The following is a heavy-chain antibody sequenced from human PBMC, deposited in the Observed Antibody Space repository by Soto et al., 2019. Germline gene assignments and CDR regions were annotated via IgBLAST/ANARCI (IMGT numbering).Heavy chain of an antibody. CDR2: IYHSGST. CDR1: GGSISSSNW. V-gene: IGHV4-4*02. CDR3: ARDRTRGGNPHYYYGMDV. Sequence: KTSETLSLTCAVSGGSISSSNWWSWVRQPPGKGLEWIGEIYHSGSTNYNPSLKSRVTISVDKSKNQFSLKLSSVTAADTAVYYCARDRTRGGNPHYYYGMDVWGQGTTVTVSS. D-gene: IGHD3-16*01. J-gene: IGHJ6*02.